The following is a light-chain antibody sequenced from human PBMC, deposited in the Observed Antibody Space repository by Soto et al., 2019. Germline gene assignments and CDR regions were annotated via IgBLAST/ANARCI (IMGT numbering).Light chain of an antibody. Sequence: EIVMTQSPATLSVSSGEGVTLSCRASQSVKNHLAWYQHKPGQSPRLLIYDASTRATGVPARFSAGGSGTEFTLVISSLHSEDAAVYFCQEYNAWPPGTFGQGTKV. CDR1: QSVKNH. J-gene: IGKJ1*01. V-gene: IGKV3D-15*01. CDR2: DAS. CDR3: QEYNAWPPGT.